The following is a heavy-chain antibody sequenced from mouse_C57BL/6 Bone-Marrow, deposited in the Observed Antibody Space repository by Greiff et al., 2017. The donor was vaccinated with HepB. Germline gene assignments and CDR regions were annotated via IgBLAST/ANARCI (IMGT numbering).Heavy chain of an antibody. CDR1: GYAFRSSW. Sequence: VQLQQSGPELVKPGASVKISCKASGYAFRSSWMNWVKQRPGKGLEWIGRIYPGDGDTNYNGKFKGKATLTADKSSSTAYMQLSSLTSEDSAVYFCARSGLRPFYYFDYWGQGTTLTVSS. CDR2: IYPGDGDT. J-gene: IGHJ2*01. CDR3: ARSGLRPFYYFDY. V-gene: IGHV1-82*01. D-gene: IGHD2-4*01.